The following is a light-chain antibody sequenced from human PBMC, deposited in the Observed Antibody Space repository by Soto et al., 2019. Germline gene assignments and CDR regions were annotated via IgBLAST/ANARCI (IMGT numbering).Light chain of an antibody. J-gene: IGLJ1*01. Sequence: QSVLTQPASVSGSLGQSITISCTGTSSDIGGYKYVSWYQQHPGKAPKLIIFEVSNRPSGVSDRFSGSNSGNTASLTISGLQAEDEADYYCTSYSGSIYVFGTGTKVTVL. CDR1: SSDIGGYKY. CDR3: TSYSGSIYV. V-gene: IGLV2-14*01. CDR2: EVS.